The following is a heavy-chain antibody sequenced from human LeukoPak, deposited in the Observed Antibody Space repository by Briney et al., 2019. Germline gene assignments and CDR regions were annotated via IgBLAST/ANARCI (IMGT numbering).Heavy chain of an antibody. CDR1: GGSISSYY. CDR2: IYYSGST. J-gene: IGHJ4*02. CDR3: ASVTPVAAADY. V-gene: IGHV4-59*01. D-gene: IGHD6-19*01. Sequence: PSETLSLTCTVSGGSISSYYWSCIRQPPGKGLEWIGYIYYSGSTNYNPSLKSRVTISVDTYKNQFSLKLSSVTAADTAVYYCASVTPVAAADYWGQGTLVTVSS.